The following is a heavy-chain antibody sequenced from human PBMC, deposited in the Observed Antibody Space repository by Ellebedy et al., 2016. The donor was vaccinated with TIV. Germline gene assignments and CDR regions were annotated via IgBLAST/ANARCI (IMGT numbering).Heavy chain of an antibody. CDR1: GFTFSSYT. Sequence: GGSLRLXXAASGFTFSSYTMRWVRKAPGKGLEWVSDIIGSGGGTYYANSVKGRFTISRDNSKNTLYLQMNSLRVEDTAVYYCAKGITAAVVEGSLFDPWGQGTLVTVSS. V-gene: IGHV3-23*01. J-gene: IGHJ5*02. CDR2: IIGSGGGT. CDR3: AKGITAAVVEGSLFDP. D-gene: IGHD6-13*01.